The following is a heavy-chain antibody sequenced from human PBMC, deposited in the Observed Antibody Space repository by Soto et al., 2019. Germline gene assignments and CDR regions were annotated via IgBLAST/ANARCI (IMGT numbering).Heavy chain of an antibody. D-gene: IGHD3-3*02. CDR1: GSTSSGYH. J-gene: IGHJ4*02. Sequence: GXSVKVSCTSSGSTSSGYHIHLVRQAPGQGLEWMGWIVPDSGGTNYAQKFQGRVTMTRDTSINTAYMEMRRLTSDDTAVYYCARETDLAFDDWGQGALVTVSS. CDR2: IVPDSGGT. V-gene: IGHV1-2*02. CDR3: ARETDLAFDD.